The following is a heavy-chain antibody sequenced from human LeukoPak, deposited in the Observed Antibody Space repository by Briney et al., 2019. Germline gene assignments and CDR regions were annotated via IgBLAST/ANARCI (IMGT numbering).Heavy chain of an antibody. CDR3: ARLLYSSSWYEDY. CDR2: IIPILGIA. J-gene: IGHJ4*02. CDR1: GGTFSSYA. V-gene: IGHV1-69*04. Sequence: SVKVSCKASGGTFSSYAINWVRQAPGQGLEWMGRIIPILGIANYAQKFQGRVTITADKSTSTAYMELSSLRSEDTAVYYCARLLYSSSWYEDYWGQGTLVTVSS. D-gene: IGHD6-13*01.